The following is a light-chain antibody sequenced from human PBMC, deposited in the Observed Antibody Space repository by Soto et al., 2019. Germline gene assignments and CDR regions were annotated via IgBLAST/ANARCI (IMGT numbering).Light chain of an antibody. J-gene: IGKJ5*01. Sequence: EIVLTQSPGTLSLSPGERATLSCRASQSVSSSYLAWHQQKPGQAPRLLIYGASSRATGIPDRFSGSGSGTDFTLTISRLEPEDFAVYYCQQYDSSQITFGQGTRLEIK. V-gene: IGKV3-20*01. CDR3: QQYDSSQIT. CDR2: GAS. CDR1: QSVSSSY.